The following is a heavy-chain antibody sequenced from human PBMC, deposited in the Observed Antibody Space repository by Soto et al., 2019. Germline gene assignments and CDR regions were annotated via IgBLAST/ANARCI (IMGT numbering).Heavy chain of an antibody. CDR1: GYAFTGYS. CDR2: INPGNGNT. CDR3: ARVDYGDYVGAFDI. D-gene: IGHD4-17*01. Sequence: ASVKVSCKASGYAFTGYSLHWVRQAPGQGLEWMGWINPGNGNTKYSQKFQGRFTISRDNAKNSLYLQMNSLRDEDTAVYYCARVDYGDYVGAFDIWGQGTMVTVSS. J-gene: IGHJ3*02. V-gene: IGHV1-3*01.